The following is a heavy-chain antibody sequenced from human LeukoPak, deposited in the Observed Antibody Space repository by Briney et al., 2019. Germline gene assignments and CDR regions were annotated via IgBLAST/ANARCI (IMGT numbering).Heavy chain of an antibody. V-gene: IGHV3-7*03. CDR2: IKLDGSET. CDR1: GFTFSSYW. CDR3: ARVPNYGSGSGFDP. Sequence: GGSLRLSCAASGFTFSSYWMSWVRQAPGKGLEWVANIKLDGSETYYVDSVKGRFSISRDNSKNTLYLQMNSLRAEDTAVYYCARVPNYGSGSGFDPWGQGTLVTVSS. J-gene: IGHJ5*02. D-gene: IGHD3-10*01.